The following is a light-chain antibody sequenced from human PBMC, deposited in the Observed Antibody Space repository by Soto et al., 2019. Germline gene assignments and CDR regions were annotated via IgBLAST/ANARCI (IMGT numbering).Light chain of an antibody. J-gene: IGLJ1*01. CDR2: DNN. Sequence: QSVLTQPPSVSGAPGQRVTISCTGSSSNIGAGYDVHWYQQLPGTAPKVLIYDNNNRPSGVPDRISGSKSGTSASLAITGLQAEDEADYYCQSYDSSLSGSYVFGTGTNVXV. V-gene: IGLV1-40*01. CDR3: QSYDSSLSGSYV. CDR1: SSNIGAGYD.